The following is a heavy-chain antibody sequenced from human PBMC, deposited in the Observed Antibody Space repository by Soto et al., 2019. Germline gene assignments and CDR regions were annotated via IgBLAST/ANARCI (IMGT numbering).Heavy chain of an antibody. CDR2: VNPKSGNT. CDR1: GYSFSTYD. J-gene: IGHJ5*02. V-gene: IGHV1-8*01. Sequence: QVQLVQSGAEVKKPGASVKVSCKASGYSFSTYDINWVRQAAGQGLEWMGWVNPKSGNTDYALRFRGRVTMTSNTSMSTAYMELSALTPEDTAVYYCARPYCDSTSCYTDWFDPWGQGTLVTVSS. D-gene: IGHD2-2*02. CDR3: ARPYCDSTSCYTDWFDP.